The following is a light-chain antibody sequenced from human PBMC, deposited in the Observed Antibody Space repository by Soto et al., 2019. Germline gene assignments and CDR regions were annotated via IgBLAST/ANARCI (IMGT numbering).Light chain of an antibody. CDR3: QQYNSWTTIT. J-gene: IGKJ5*01. CDR2: GAS. V-gene: IGKV3-15*01. CDR1: QSISSK. Sequence: EIVMTQSPATLSVSPGERATLSCRASQSISSKLGWYQQRPGQAPRLLIYGASTRATGIPARFSGSGSGTEFTLTISSLKSEDSAVYYCQQYNSWTTITFGQGTRLEI.